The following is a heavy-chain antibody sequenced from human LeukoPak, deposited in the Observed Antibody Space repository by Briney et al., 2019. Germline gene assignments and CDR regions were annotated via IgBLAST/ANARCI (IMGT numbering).Heavy chain of an antibody. V-gene: IGHV4-59*01. CDR2: MYYSGST. Sequence: PSETLSLTCTVSGGSISSYYWSWIRQPPGKVLEWIGYMYYSGSTNYNPSLKSRVTISVDMSKNQVSLKLSSVTAADTAVYYCARVFDSGSQAYFYYMDVWGKGTTVTISS. D-gene: IGHD3-10*01. J-gene: IGHJ6*03. CDR3: ARVFDSGSQAYFYYMDV. CDR1: GGSISSYY.